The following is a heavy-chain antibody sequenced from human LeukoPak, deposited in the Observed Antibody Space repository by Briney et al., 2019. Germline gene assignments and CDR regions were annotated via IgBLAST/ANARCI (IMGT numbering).Heavy chain of an antibody. J-gene: IGHJ4*02. V-gene: IGHV1-69*13. Sequence: SVKVSCKASGGTLANYAVSWVRQAPGQGLEWMGGFIPIFGSANYAQQFQGRLTMTADESTSTAYMELSSLRSEDTAVYFCARGGVGLAVAAYFDFWGQGTLVTVSS. CDR1: GGTLANYA. D-gene: IGHD6-19*01. CDR2: FIPIFGSA. CDR3: ARGGVGLAVAAYFDF.